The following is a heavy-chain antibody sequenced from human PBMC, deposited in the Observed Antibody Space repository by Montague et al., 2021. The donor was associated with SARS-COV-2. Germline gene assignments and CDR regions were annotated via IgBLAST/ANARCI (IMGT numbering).Heavy chain of an antibody. D-gene: IGHD3-10*01. CDR3: ARTYYYGSGSYYTYYFDC. Sequence: PALVKPTQTLTLTCTFSGFSLSTSGMCVSWIRQPPGKALEWLALIDWDDDKYYSTSLKTRLTISKDTSKNQVVLTMTNMDPVDTATYYCARTYYYGSGSYYTYYFDCWGQGTLVTVSS. CDR2: IDWDDDK. V-gene: IGHV2-70*01. J-gene: IGHJ4*02. CDR1: GFSLSTSGMC.